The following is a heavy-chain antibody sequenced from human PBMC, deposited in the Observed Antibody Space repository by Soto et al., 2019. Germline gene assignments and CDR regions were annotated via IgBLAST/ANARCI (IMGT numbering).Heavy chain of an antibody. J-gene: IGHJ4*02. V-gene: IGHV4-61*08. CDR2: IYHSGST. Sequence: TQSLTDEVRVGNMSSSGWSWSCIRQPPGKGLEWIGYIYHSGSTNYNPSLKSRVTISVATSKNQFSLKLSSVTAADTAVYYCARGLAAADSYWGQGTLVTVSS. CDR1: VGNMSSSGWS. CDR3: ARGLAAADSY. D-gene: IGHD6-13*01.